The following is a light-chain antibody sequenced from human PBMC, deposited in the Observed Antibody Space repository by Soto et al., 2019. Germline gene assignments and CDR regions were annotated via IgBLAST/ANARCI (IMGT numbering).Light chain of an antibody. CDR1: QSVSSH. J-gene: IGKJ3*01. Sequence: EIVLTQSPATLSLSPGERATLSCRASQSVSSHLAWYQQKSGQAPRLLIYDASNRATGIPARFSGSGSGTDFTLTISSLEPEDFAVYCCQQCHNWPFTFGPGTKVDIK. V-gene: IGKV3-11*01. CDR3: QQCHNWPFT. CDR2: DAS.